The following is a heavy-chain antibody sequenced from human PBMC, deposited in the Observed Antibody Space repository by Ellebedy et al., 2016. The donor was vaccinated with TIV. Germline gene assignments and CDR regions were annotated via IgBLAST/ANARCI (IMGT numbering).Heavy chain of an antibody. Sequence: MPSETLSLTCTVSGGSISSSSYYWGWIRQPPGKGLEWIGEIYHSGSTNYNPSLKSRVTISVDKSKNQFSLKLSSVTAADTAVYYCARVYCSGGSCYSYWFDPWGQGTLVTVSS. CDR3: ARVYCSGGSCYSYWFDP. CDR1: GGSISSSSYY. CDR2: IYHSGST. D-gene: IGHD2-15*01. V-gene: IGHV4-39*07. J-gene: IGHJ5*02.